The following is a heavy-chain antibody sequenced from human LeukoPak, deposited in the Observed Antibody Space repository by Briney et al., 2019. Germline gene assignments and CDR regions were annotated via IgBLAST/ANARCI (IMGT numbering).Heavy chain of an antibody. D-gene: IGHD6-6*01. Sequence: TGGSLRLSCAASGFTFSSYWMHWVRQAPGKGLEWVSGINGGGGSTCYADSVKGRFTISRDSAKNTLYLQMNSLIAEDTAVYYCAREGSIAARPPDYWGQGTLVTVSS. CDR1: GFTFSSYW. J-gene: IGHJ4*02. CDR2: INGGGGST. V-gene: IGHV3-74*01. CDR3: AREGSIAARPPDY.